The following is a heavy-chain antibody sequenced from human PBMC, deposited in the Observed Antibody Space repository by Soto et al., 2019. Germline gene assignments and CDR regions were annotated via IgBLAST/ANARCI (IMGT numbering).Heavy chain of an antibody. J-gene: IGHJ4*02. D-gene: IGHD1-26*01. CDR3: ARDLTYSGNYGFDY. V-gene: IGHV4-39*02. CDR2: IYYSGTT. Sequence: PSETLSLTCTVSSASISSSSYTWGWIRQPPGKGLEWIGSIYYSGTTYYNTSLNSRVTVSVDTSKNQFSLKVTSVTAADTAVYYCARDLTYSGNYGFDYWGQGTLVTVS. CDR1: SASISSSSYT.